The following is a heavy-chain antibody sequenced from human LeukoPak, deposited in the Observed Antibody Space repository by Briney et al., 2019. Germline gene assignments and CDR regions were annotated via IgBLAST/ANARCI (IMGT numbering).Heavy chain of an antibody. CDR2: IYYSGNT. D-gene: IGHD3-22*01. Sequence: SETLSLTCTVSGDSIGSYSWNWIRQPPGKGLEWIGYIYYSGNTNYNPSLKSRVTISVDTSKNQFSLKLRSVTAADTAVYYCARDFYDTSTYYYVDAFDIWGQGTMVTVSS. V-gene: IGHV4-59*01. CDR1: GDSIGSYS. CDR3: ARDFYDTSTYYYVDAFDI. J-gene: IGHJ3*02.